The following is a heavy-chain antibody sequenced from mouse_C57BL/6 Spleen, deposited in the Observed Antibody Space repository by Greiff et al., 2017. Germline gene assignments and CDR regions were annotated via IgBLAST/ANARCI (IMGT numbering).Heavy chain of an antibody. V-gene: IGHV1-76*01. Sequence: QVQLQQSGAELVRPGASVKLSCKASGYTFTDYYINWVKQRPGQGLEWIARIYPGSGNTYYNEKFKGKATLTAEKSSSTAYMQLSSLTSEDSAVYFCARGGSPYFDYWGQGTTLTVSS. CDR3: ARGGSPYFDY. D-gene: IGHD3-1*01. CDR1: GYTFTDYY. J-gene: IGHJ2*01. CDR2: IYPGSGNT.